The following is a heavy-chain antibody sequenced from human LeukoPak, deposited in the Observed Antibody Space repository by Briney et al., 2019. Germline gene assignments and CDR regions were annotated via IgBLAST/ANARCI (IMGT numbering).Heavy chain of an antibody. D-gene: IGHD2-2*01. CDR2: ISAYNGNT. Sequence: GASVKVSCKASGYTFTGYFIHWVRQAPGQGLEWMGWISAYNGNTNYAQKLQGRVTMTTDTSTSTAYMELRSLRSDDTAVYYCASDYCSSTSCYDYWGQGTLVTVSS. CDR1: GYTFTGYF. V-gene: IGHV1-18*04. CDR3: ASDYCSSTSCYDY. J-gene: IGHJ4*02.